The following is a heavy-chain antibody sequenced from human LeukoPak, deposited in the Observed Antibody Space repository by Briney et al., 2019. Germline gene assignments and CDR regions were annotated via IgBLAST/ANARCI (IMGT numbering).Heavy chain of an antibody. CDR2: IYYSGNT. V-gene: IGHV4-59*08. D-gene: IGHD2-8*01. J-gene: IGHJ6*03. CDR3: ARFNGRRYMDV. Sequence: SETLSPTCTVSGGSISSYYWSWIRQPPGKGLEWIGYIYYSGNTNYNPSLKSRVIISVNTSKNQFSLKLSSVTAADTAVYYCARFNGRRYMDVWGKGTTVTVSS. CDR1: GGSISSYY.